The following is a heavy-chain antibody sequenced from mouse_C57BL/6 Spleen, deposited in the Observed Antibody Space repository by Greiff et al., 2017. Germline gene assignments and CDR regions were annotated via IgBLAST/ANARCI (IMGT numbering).Heavy chain of an antibody. Sequence: EVKLVESGPELVKPGASVKISCKASGYSFTDYNMNWVKQSNGKSLEWIGVINPNYGTTSYNQKFKGKATLTVDQSSSTAYMQLNSLTSEDSAVYYCAIVKGNFPFYAMDYWGQGTSVTVSS. CDR2: INPNYGTT. D-gene: IGHD2-5*01. V-gene: IGHV1-39*01. CDR3: AIVKGNFPFYAMDY. CDR1: GYSFTDYN. J-gene: IGHJ4*01.